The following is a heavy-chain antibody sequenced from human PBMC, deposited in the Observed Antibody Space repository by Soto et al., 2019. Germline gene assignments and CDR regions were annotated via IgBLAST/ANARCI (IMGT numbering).Heavy chain of an antibody. CDR3: ARDLPRRIVVVTAILDY. CDR1: GYTFTSYG. J-gene: IGHJ4*02. D-gene: IGHD2-21*02. V-gene: IGHV1-18*04. Sequence: QVQLVQSGAEVKKPGASVKVSCKASGYTFTSYGISWVRQAPGQGLEWMGWISAYNGNTNYAQKLQGRVTMTTDTSTSTAYMELRSLRSDDTAVYYCARDLPRRIVVVTAILDYWGQGTLVTVSS. CDR2: ISAYNGNT.